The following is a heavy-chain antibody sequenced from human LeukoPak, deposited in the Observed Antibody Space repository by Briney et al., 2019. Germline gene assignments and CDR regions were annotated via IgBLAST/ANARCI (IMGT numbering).Heavy chain of an antibody. CDR3: AREDTISLFDY. CDR1: GGSISSGGYY. D-gene: IGHD3-3*01. CDR2: IYYSGST. V-gene: IGHV4-31*03. J-gene: IGHJ4*02. Sequence: SETLSLTCTVSGGSISSGGYYWSWIRQHPGKGLEWIGYIYYSGSTYYNPSLKSRVTISVDTSKNQFSLKLSSVTAADTAVHYCAREDTISLFDYWGQGTLVTVSS.